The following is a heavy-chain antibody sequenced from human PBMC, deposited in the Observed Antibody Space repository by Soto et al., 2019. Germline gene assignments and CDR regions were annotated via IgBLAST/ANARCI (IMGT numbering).Heavy chain of an antibody. CDR2: IYPGDSDT. Sequence: GVSLKISCKGSGYSLTSYWSGWVRQMPGKGLECMGIIYPGDSDTRYSPSFQGQVTISADKSISTAYLQWSSLKASDTAMYYCASIMITFGGVIVFYFDYWGQGTLVTVSS. D-gene: IGHD3-16*02. CDR3: ASIMITFGGVIVFYFDY. V-gene: IGHV5-51*01. CDR1: GYSLTSYW. J-gene: IGHJ4*02.